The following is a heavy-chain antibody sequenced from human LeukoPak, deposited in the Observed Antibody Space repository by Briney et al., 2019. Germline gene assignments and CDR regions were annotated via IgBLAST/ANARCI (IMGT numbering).Heavy chain of an antibody. CDR2: IIHSGST. CDR3: ARGRY. V-gene: IGHV4-34*01. J-gene: IGHJ4*02. CDR1: GGPFSGYY. Sequence: SEALSDIRAGYGGPFSGYYWSWIRQPPGKGLEWDGEIIHSGSTYYNPSLKRRVTIPVDTSKNQCSLKLSSVTAADTAVYYCARGRYWGQGTLVTVSS.